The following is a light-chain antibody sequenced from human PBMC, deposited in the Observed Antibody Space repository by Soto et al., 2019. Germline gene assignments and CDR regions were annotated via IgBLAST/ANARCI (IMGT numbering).Light chain of an antibody. Sequence: DIQMTQSPSTLSASVGDRVTISCRASQNINTWLAWYQQKPGKAPHLLIYKVPHLQSGVPSRFSGSGSGTEFTLTISSLQPDDCATYYCQQYRGYWTFGQGTKVDIK. CDR1: QNINTW. V-gene: IGKV1-5*03. CDR2: KVP. J-gene: IGKJ1*01. CDR3: QQYRGYWT.